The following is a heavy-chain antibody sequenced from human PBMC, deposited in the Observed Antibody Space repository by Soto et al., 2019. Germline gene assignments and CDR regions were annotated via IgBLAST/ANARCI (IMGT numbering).Heavy chain of an antibody. D-gene: IGHD6-13*01. CDR2: INAGNGNT. V-gene: IGHV1-3*01. CDR1: GFVSTNYN. J-gene: IGHJ4*02. Sequence: QAHLVQSGAEVKMPGDSVQVSCKASGFVSTNYNFHWVRQAPGQSLEWMGRINAGNGNTQYSQNFQGRVTFTSDPSASTAFMELTNLRLEDRAVYYCATDYGSNWRLWGQGTLVSVSS. CDR3: ATDYGSNWRL.